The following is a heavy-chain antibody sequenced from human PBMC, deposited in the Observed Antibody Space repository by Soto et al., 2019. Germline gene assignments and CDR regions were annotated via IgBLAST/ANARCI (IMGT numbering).Heavy chain of an antibody. CDR1: GGSISSSNYY. Sequence: SETLSLTCNVSGGSISSSNYYWSWIRQLPGKGLEWIGYIYHSGSTYYNPSLKSRVTISVDRSKNQFSLKLSSVTAADTAVYYCARGMTTVTTFDYWGQGTLVTVSS. CDR3: ARGMTTVTTFDY. D-gene: IGHD4-17*01. J-gene: IGHJ4*02. CDR2: IYHSGST. V-gene: IGHV4-30-2*01.